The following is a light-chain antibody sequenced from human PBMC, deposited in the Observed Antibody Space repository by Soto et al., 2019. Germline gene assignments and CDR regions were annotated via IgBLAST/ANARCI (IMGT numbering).Light chain of an antibody. CDR1: SDHSSYV. CDR3: QTWGTGIWV. Sequence: QLVLTQSPSASASLGASVKLTCTLSSDHSSYVIAWHQQQPEKGPRFLMKVKNDGSHIKGDGIPDRFSGSSSGAERYLTISSLQSEDEADYYCQTWGTGIWVFGGGTQLTVL. J-gene: IGLJ3*02. V-gene: IGLV4-69*01. CDR2: VKNDGSH.